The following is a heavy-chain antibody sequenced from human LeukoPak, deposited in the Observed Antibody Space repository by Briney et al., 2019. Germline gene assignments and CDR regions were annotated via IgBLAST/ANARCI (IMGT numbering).Heavy chain of an antibody. J-gene: IGHJ4*02. V-gene: IGHV3-30-3*01. Sequence: PGGSLRLSCAASGFTFSSYAMHWVRQALGKGLEWVAVISYDGSNKYYADSVKGRFTISRDNSKNTLYLQMNSLRAEDTAVYYCARGHYYGSGSYLPFGYWGQGTLVTVSS. CDR2: ISYDGSNK. D-gene: IGHD3-10*01. CDR3: ARGHYYGSGSYLPFGY. CDR1: GFTFSSYA.